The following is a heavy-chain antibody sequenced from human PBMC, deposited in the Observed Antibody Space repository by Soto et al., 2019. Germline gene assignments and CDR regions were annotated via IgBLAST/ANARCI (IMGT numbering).Heavy chain of an antibody. CDR3: ARALTRDRSADSSFAC. Sequence: QVQLVQSGPEVKMPGASVKVSCETSGYTFTAYGLAWLRQAPGQRPEWMGWVGTNNANTNYAQKFRGRVTMTTDTSTTTSDMALRSLTSDDTAVYYCARALTRDRSADSSFACWGQGNLVNVSS. V-gene: IGHV1-18*01. J-gene: IGHJ4*02. CDR1: GYTFTAYG. D-gene: IGHD3-22*01. CDR2: VGTNNANT.